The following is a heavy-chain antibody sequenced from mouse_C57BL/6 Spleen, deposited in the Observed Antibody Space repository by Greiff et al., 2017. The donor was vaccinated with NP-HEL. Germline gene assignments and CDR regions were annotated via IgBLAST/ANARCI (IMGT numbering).Heavy chain of an antibody. CDR3: ARRGYSAMDY. CDR1: GYAFSSYW. CDR2: IYPGDGDT. J-gene: IGHJ4*01. V-gene: IGHV1-80*01. Sequence: QVQLKESGAELVKPGASVKISCKASGYAFSSYWMNWVKQRPGKGLEWIGQIYPGDGDTNYNGKFKGKATLTADKSSSTAYMQLSSLTSEDSAVYFCARRGYSAMDYWGPGTSVTVSS.